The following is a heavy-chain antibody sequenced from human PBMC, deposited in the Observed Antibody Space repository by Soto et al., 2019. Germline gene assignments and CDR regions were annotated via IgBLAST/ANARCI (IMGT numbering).Heavy chain of an antibody. CDR3: ARETQAFDY. CDR1: GFTFRSYA. CDR2: ISYDGRNT. J-gene: IGHJ4*02. V-gene: IGHV3-30-3*01. Sequence: QVQLVESGGGVVQPGRSLRLSCAASGFTFRSYAMHWVRQAPGKGLEWVAVISYDGRNTYYADSVKGRFTISRDNSRNTVYLQMNSLRAEDTAVYHCARETQAFDYCGQGTLVTVSS.